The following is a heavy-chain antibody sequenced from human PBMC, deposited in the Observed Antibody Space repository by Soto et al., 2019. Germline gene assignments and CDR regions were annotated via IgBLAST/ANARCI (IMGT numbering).Heavy chain of an antibody. CDR1: GFTVSSNY. J-gene: IGHJ4*02. CDR3: ARSAGNAGRFSEY. CDR2: IYSGGST. V-gene: IGHV3-53*01. D-gene: IGHD2-15*01. Sequence: GGSLRLSCAASGFTVSSNYMSWVRQAPGKGLEWVSVIYSGGSTYYADSVKGRFTISRDNSKNTLYLQMNSLKASDSAIYYCARSAGNAGRFSEYWGQGTLVTVSS.